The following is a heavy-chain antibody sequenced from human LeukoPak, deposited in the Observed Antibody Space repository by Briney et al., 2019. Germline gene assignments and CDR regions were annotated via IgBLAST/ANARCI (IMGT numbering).Heavy chain of an antibody. CDR1: GYTFTSYR. D-gene: IGHD5-24*01. CDR2: INAGNGNI. J-gene: IGHJ3*02. V-gene: IGHV1-3*01. CDR3: ARDAEHGFDERLSDAFDI. Sequence: ASVKVSCKASGYTFTSYRIHWVRQAPGQRLEWMGWINAGNGNIKYSQKFQDRVTITRDTHARIAYMELTSLRSEDTAVSYCARDAEHGFDERLSDAFDIWGQGTSVTVSS.